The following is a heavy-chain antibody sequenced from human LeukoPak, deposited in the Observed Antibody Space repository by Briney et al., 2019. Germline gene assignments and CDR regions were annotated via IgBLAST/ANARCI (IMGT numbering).Heavy chain of an antibody. CDR2: LNPDSSKT. J-gene: IGHJ4*02. CDR1: GYTFTSYD. D-gene: IGHD2-2*01. CDR3: ARGRGGSYAELDY. Sequence: GASVKVSCKASGYTFTSYDINWVRQATGQGLEWMGWLNPDSSKTGYAQKFQGRVTMTRNTSISTAYLELSSLRSGDTAVYYCARGRGGSYAELDYWGQGTLVTVSS. V-gene: IGHV1-8*01.